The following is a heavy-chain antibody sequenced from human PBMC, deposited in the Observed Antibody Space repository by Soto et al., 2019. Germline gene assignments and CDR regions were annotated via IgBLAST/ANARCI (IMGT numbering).Heavy chain of an antibody. D-gene: IGHD2-2*02. CDR2: ISSNGGST. CDR1: GFTFSSYA. V-gene: IGHV3-64D*06. J-gene: IGHJ4*02. CDR3: VNLGYCSSTSCYTVLAPQIDY. Sequence: GSLRLSCSASGFTFSSYAMHWVRQAPGKGLEYVSAISSNGGSTYYADSVKGRFTISRDNSKNTLYLQMSSLRAEDTAVYYCVNLGYCSSTSCYTVLAPQIDYWGQGT.